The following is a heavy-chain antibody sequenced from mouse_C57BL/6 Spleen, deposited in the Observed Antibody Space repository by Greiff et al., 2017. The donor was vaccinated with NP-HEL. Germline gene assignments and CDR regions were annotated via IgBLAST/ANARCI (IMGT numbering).Heavy chain of an antibody. D-gene: IGHD4-1*01. V-gene: IGHV1-54*01. CDR2: INPGSGGT. CDR1: GYAFTNYL. Sequence: QVQLKQSGAELVRPGTSVKVSCKASGYAFTNYLIEWVKQRPGQGLEWIGVINPGSGGTNYNEKFKGKATLTADKSSSTAYMQLSSLTSEDSAVYFCARRTGHAWFAYWGQGTLVTVSA. J-gene: IGHJ3*01. CDR3: ARRTGHAWFAY.